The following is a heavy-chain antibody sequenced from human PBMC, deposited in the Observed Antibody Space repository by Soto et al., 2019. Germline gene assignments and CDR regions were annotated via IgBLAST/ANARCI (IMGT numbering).Heavy chain of an antibody. Sequence: QVQLVQSGAEVKKPGASVKISCKASGYSFVKYGFSWVRQAPGQGLEWMGWISPYNGNTHYVQKYQGRVTMSTDTSTTTAFLELRALRSDYTAVYYCASVPTPTRGDSNKNNWLDPWGQGTLVTVSS. J-gene: IGHJ5*02. CDR3: ASVPTPTRGDSNKNNWLDP. CDR2: ISPYNGNT. V-gene: IGHV1-18*04. D-gene: IGHD3-10*01. CDR1: GYSFVKYG.